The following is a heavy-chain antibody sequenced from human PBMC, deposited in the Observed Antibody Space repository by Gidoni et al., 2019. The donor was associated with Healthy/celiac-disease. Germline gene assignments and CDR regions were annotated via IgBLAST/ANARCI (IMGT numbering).Heavy chain of an antibody. J-gene: IGHJ6*02. Sequence: EVRLVESGGGLVKPGGSRRLSCAASGVTLSNAGMSGVRQAPGKGLEWVGRIKSKTDGGTTDYAAPVKGRFTISRDDSKNTLYLQMNSLKTEDTAVYYCTTDFCGSGSCHYYYYYGMDVWGQGTTVTVSS. CDR3: TTDFCGSGSCHYYYYYGMDV. V-gene: IGHV3-15*01. D-gene: IGHD3-10*01. CDR1: GVTLSNAG. CDR2: IKSKTDGGTT.